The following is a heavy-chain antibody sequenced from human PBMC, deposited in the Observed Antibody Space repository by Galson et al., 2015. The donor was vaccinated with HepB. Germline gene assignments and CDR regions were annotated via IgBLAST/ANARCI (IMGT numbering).Heavy chain of an antibody. V-gene: IGHV3-53*01. Sequence: SLRLSCAASGFTVSSNYMSWVRQAPGKGLEWVSVIYSGGSTYYADSVKGRFTISRDNSKNTLYLQMNSLRAEDTAVYYCAREIQLWTNYFDYWGQGTLVTVSS. J-gene: IGHJ4*02. CDR1: GFTVSSNY. CDR2: IYSGGST. CDR3: AREIQLWTNYFDY. D-gene: IGHD5-18*01.